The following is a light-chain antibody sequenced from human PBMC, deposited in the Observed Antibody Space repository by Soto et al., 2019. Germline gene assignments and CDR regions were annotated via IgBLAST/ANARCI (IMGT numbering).Light chain of an antibody. Sequence: EIVLTHSPATLSVTQLHRXPLXSVASQSVSNKLGWYQHKPGQAPRLLIYDTSTRAAGTPARFTGSGSGTDFTLTISSLQSEDFAVYYCQQYNTWRSISFGQGTRLEIK. V-gene: IGKV3-15*01. CDR2: DTS. CDR1: QSVSNK. CDR3: QQYNTWRSIS. J-gene: IGKJ5*01.